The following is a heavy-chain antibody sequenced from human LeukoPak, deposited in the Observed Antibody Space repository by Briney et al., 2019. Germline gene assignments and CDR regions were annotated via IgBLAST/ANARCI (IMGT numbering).Heavy chain of an antibody. V-gene: IGHV4-39*01. J-gene: IGHJ6*02. Sequence: SETLSLTCTVSGGSVSSGSYYWSWIRQPPGKGLEWIGSMYHSGSTHYNPSLKSRVTISVDTSKNQFSLNLSSVTAADTAVYYCVRHDSSGWTRAYYYGVDVWGQGTTVTVSS. D-gene: IGHD6-25*01. CDR2: MYHSGST. CDR3: VRHDSSGWTRAYYYGVDV. CDR1: GGSVSSGSYY.